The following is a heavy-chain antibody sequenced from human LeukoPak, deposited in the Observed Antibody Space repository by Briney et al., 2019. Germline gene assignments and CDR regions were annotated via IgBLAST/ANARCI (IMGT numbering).Heavy chain of an antibody. CDR3: ARDRYYYDTSGYYSSFDI. Sequence: SETLSLTCTASGGSISSYYSSWVRQPAGQGLEWMGRIYTSYSTNSVSTNYNRSLKSRVTMSVDTSKNQFSLKLSSVTAADTAVYYCARDRYYYDTSGYYSSFDIWGQGTMVTVSS. J-gene: IGHJ3*02. CDR2: IYTSYSTNSVST. CDR1: GGSISSYY. V-gene: IGHV4-4*07. D-gene: IGHD3-22*01.